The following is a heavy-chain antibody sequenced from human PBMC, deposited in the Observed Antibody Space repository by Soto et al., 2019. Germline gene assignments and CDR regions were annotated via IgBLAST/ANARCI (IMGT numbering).Heavy chain of an antibody. D-gene: IGHD3-9*01. CDR2: IFSNDEK. Sequence: QVTLKESGPVLVKPTETLTLTCTVTGFSLSNVRMGVSWIRQPPGKALEWLAHIFSNDEKSYRTSLKSRLTSSKDTSKSQVVLTMTNMDPLDAGTYYCARIYHDILTVIVWDFWGQGTLVTVSS. J-gene: IGHJ4*02. CDR3: ARIYHDILTVIVWDF. V-gene: IGHV2-26*01. CDR1: GFSLSNVRMG.